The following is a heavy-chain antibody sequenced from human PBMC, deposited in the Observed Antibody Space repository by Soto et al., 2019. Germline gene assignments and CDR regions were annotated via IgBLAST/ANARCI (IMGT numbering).Heavy chain of an antibody. J-gene: IGHJ3*02. CDR3: ARGETWGAFDI. V-gene: IGHV4-34*01. D-gene: IGHD7-27*01. Sequence: QVQLQQWGAGLLKPSETLSLTCAVYGGSFSGYYWSWIRQPPGKGLEWIGEINHSGSTNYNPSLKSRVTRSVDTSKNQFSLKLSSVTAADTAVYYCARGETWGAFDIWGQGTMVTVSS. CDR2: INHSGST. CDR1: GGSFSGYY.